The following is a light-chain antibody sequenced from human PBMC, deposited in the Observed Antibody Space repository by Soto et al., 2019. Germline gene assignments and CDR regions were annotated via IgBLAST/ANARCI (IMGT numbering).Light chain of an antibody. CDR2: DAS. Sequence: EIVLTQSPATLSLSPGEGATLSCRASHSVSRSLAWYQQKPGQAPRLLIYDASNRVAGIPARFRASGSGTEFTLTISSLQPEDFATYYCLQHNSYPRTFGQGTKVEIK. J-gene: IGKJ1*01. CDR1: HSVSRS. V-gene: IGKV3-11*01. CDR3: LQHNSYPRT.